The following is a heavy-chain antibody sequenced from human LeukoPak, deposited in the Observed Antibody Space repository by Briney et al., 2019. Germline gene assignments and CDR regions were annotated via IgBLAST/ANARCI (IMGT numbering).Heavy chain of an antibody. J-gene: IGHJ5*02. D-gene: IGHD6-13*01. CDR1: GFTFSSYG. CDR3: AKDGAAGPYNWFDP. CDR2: ISGSGGST. Sequence: GGSLRLSCAASGFTFSSYGMSWVRQAPGKGLEWVSAISGSGGSTYYADSVKGRFTISRDNSKNTLYLQMNSLRAEDTAVYYCAKDGAAGPYNWFDPWGQGTLVTVSS. V-gene: IGHV3-23*01.